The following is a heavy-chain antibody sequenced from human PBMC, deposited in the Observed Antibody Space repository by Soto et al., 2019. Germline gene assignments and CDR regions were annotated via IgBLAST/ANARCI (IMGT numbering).Heavy chain of an antibody. CDR1: GGTFSSYA. Sequence: SVKVSCKASGGTFSSYAISWVRQAPGQGLEWMGGIIPIFGTANYAQKFQGRVAITADKSTSTAYMELSSLRSEDTAVYYCARKGAFYSNYNAYYYYYGMDVWGQGTTVTVSS. CDR2: IIPIFGTA. J-gene: IGHJ6*02. CDR3: ARKGAFYSNYNAYYYYYGMDV. V-gene: IGHV1-69*06. D-gene: IGHD4-4*01.